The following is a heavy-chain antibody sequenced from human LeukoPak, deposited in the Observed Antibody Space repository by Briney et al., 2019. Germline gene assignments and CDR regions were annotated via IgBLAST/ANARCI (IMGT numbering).Heavy chain of an antibody. CDR2: VHYRGNT. J-gene: IGHJ4*02. V-gene: IGHV4-39*01. D-gene: IGHD4-17*01. Sequence: SETLSLTCTVSGGSVSSSDYYWGWIRQPPGQGLEWIGNVHYRGNTYYHPSLKSRVTISVDTSKNQLSLKLSTVTAADTAVYYCARSLGDGDYDYWGQGTLVTVSS. CDR3: ARSLGDGDYDY. CDR1: GGSVSSSDYY.